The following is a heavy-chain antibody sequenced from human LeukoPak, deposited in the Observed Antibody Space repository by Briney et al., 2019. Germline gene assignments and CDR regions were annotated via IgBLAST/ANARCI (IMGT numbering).Heavy chain of an antibody. Sequence: GGSLRLSCAASGFTFSSYGMHWVRQAPGKGLEWVAVIWYDGSNKYYADSVKGRFTISRDNSKDTLYLQMNSLRAEDTAVYYCARSYYYDSSHTVDYWGQGTLVTVSS. D-gene: IGHD3-22*01. CDR3: ARSYYYDSSHTVDY. J-gene: IGHJ4*02. CDR1: GFTFSSYG. CDR2: IWYDGSNK. V-gene: IGHV3-33*01.